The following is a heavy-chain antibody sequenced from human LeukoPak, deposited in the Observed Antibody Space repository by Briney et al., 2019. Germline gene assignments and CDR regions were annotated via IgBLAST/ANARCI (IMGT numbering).Heavy chain of an antibody. CDR1: GFTFSIYA. CDR2: ITSSGDGT. Sequence: PGWSLRFSCAASGFTFSIYAMSWVRQAPGKGLQWVSSITSSGDGTYYADSVKGRFTISRDNSENMLYLQMNSLRVEDTAVYFCAKDRPNYYGSNGHYYRRDGDYWGQGTLVTVSS. J-gene: IGHJ4*02. CDR3: AKDRPNYYGSNGHYYRRDGDY. V-gene: IGHV3-23*01. D-gene: IGHD3-22*01.